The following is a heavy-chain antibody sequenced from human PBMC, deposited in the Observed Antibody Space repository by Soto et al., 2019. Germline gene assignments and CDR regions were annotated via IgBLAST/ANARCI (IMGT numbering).Heavy chain of an antibody. V-gene: IGHV4-4*07. Sequence: SETLSLTCTVSGGSISNYYWSWIRQPAGKGLEWIGRIYTSGSTNYNPSLKSRVTMSVDTSKNQFSLKLSSVTAADTAVYYCARDDYSAAGTPSGMDVWGQGTTVTVSS. CDR1: GGSISNYY. J-gene: IGHJ6*02. CDR3: ARDDYSAAGTPSGMDV. CDR2: IYTSGST. D-gene: IGHD6-13*01.